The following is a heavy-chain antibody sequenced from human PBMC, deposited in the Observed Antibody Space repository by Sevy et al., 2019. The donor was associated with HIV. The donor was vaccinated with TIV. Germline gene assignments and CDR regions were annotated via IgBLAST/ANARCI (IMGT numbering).Heavy chain of an antibody. Sequence: GGSLRLSCAASGFTVNSNYMTWVRQAPGKGLEGVSVIHSDDTTYHADSVNDRFNISRDNFKNTLYLHMSSLRAEDTAVYYCARGKSGYGYALNYWGQGTLVTVSS. CDR2: IHSDDTT. D-gene: IGHD5-18*01. J-gene: IGHJ4*02. CDR1: GFTVNSNY. CDR3: ARGKSGYGYALNY. V-gene: IGHV3-66*01.